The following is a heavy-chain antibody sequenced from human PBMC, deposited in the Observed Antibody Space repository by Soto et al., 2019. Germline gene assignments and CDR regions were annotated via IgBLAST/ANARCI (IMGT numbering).Heavy chain of an antibody. Sequence: SETLSLTCSVSGSSLSKYFWSLIRQPAGKGLEWIGRISTSGHVVSKVSLRSRLTMSVDMSNNHFSLKLTSVTAADTAVYYCARDNNDFWSLYPLAFDYWGQGALVTVSS. J-gene: IGHJ4*02. CDR2: ISTSGHV. V-gene: IGHV4-4*07. D-gene: IGHD3-3*01. CDR3: ARDNNDFWSLYPLAFDY. CDR1: GSSLSKYF.